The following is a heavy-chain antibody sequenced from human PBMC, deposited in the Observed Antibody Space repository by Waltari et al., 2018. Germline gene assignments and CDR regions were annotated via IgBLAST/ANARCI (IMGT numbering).Heavy chain of an antibody. CDR2: LYYSTTT. V-gene: IGHV4-39*01. D-gene: IGHD3-9*01. J-gene: IGHJ4*02. Sequence: QLQLQESGPGLVKPSETLSLTCPVSGASISSNNYYWGWIRQPPGKGLEWVGSLYYSTTTYSNPSLESRVSISADTKKNQFSLKLSSVTAADTAVYYCARLFRFTPVPGYCYFDFWGRGTLVTVSS. CDR1: GASISSNNYY. CDR3: ARLFRFTPVPGYCYFDF.